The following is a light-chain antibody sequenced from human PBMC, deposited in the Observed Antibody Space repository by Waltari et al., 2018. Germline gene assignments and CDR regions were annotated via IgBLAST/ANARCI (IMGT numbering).Light chain of an antibody. Sequence: EIVLTQSPGTLSLSPGEGATLSCRASQSVNGALAWYQQKPGQAPRLLIYHAPNRATGIPDRFSGSGSGTDFSLTISRLEPEDFVVYYCQHYLRLPVTFGQGTKVEI. J-gene: IGKJ1*01. CDR1: QSVNGA. CDR3: QHYLRLPVT. V-gene: IGKV3-20*01. CDR2: HAP.